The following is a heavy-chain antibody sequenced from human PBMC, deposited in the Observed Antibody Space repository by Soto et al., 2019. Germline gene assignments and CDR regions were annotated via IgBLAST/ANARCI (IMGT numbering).Heavy chain of an antibody. CDR1: GSTLPGND. Sequence: QVQLVQSGAEVKRPGASVKVSCKASGSTLPGNDFNWLRQATGQGLEWMGWMNPNSGNTGYAQKFQGRVTMTRNTSITTAYMELSSLRSEDTAVYYCAREISYGLDVWGQGTTVTVSS. CDR2: MNPNSGNT. J-gene: IGHJ6*02. CDR3: AREISYGLDV. V-gene: IGHV1-8*01.